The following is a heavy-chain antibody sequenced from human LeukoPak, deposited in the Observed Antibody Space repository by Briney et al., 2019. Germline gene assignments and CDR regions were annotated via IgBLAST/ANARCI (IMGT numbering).Heavy chain of an antibody. Sequence: SETLSLTCTVSGGSISSGGYYWSWIRQPPGKGLEWIGYIYHSGSTYYNPSLKSRVTISVDRSKNQFSLKLSSVTAADTAVYYCARDQTYSGSGIYTYFDYWGQGILVTVSS. CDR2: IYHSGST. CDR1: GGSISSGGYY. J-gene: IGHJ4*02. CDR3: ARDQTYSGSGIYTYFDY. D-gene: IGHD3-10*01. V-gene: IGHV4-30-2*01.